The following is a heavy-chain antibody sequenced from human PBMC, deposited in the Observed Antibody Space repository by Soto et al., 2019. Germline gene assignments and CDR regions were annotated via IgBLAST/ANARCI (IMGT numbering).Heavy chain of an antibody. D-gene: IGHD2-2*01. J-gene: IGHJ4*02. CDR2: IYYSGST. V-gene: IGHV4-59*08. CDR3: ARLYCSSTSCYFSLFDY. Sequence: TSETLSLTCTVSGGSISSYYWSWIRQPPGKGLEWIGYIYYSGSTNYNPSLKSRVTISVDTSKNQFSLKLSSVTAADTAVYYCARLYCSSTSCYFSLFDYWGQGTLVTVSS. CDR1: GGSISSYY.